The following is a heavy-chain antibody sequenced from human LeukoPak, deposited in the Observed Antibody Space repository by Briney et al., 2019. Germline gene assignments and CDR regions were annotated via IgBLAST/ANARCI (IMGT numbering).Heavy chain of an antibody. CDR1: GGSISSYY. D-gene: IGHD3-9*01. V-gene: IGHV4-34*01. CDR2: INHSGST. J-gene: IGHJ4*02. Sequence: PSETLSLTCTVSGGSISSYYWSWIRQPPGKGLEWIGEINHSGSTNYNPSLKSRVTISVDTSKNQFSLKLSSVTAADTAVYYCARGSVTGYYTFDYWGQGTLVTVSS. CDR3: ARGSVTGYYTFDY.